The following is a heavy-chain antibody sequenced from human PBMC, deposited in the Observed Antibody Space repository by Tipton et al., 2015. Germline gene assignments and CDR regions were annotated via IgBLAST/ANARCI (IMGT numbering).Heavy chain of an antibody. V-gene: IGHV1-2*02. CDR1: GYIFTDYY. CDR3: AREGLGGSDFDY. D-gene: IGHD6-19*01. Sequence: QPVQSGAEVKKPGASVKVSCKASGYIFTDYYMHWVRQAPGPGLEWMGWINSHSGVTRLAQKFQGRVTLTTDTSISTAYMELSSLRSDDTAVYYCAREGLGGSDFDYWGQGTLVTVSS. CDR2: INSHSGVT. J-gene: IGHJ4*02.